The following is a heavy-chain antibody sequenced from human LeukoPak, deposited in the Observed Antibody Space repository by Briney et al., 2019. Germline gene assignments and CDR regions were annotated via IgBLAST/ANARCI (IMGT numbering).Heavy chain of an antibody. J-gene: IGHJ4*02. Sequence: GGSLRLSCAASGFTFSTNAMSWVRQAPGKGLEWVSAISGSGTRTYYADSVKGRFTVSRDNSKNTLYLQMNSLRAEDTAIYYCAREPTAAGYVDYWGQGTLATVSS. V-gene: IGHV3-23*01. CDR2: ISGSGTRT. CDR3: AREPTAAGYVDY. D-gene: IGHD3-16*01. CDR1: GFTFSTNA.